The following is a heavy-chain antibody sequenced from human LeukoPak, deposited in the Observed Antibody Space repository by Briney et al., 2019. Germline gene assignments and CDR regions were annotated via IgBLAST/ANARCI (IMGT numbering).Heavy chain of an antibody. Sequence: SGGSLRLSCAASGFTFSSYGMHWVRRAPGKGLEWVAFIRYDGSNKYYADSVKGRFTISRDNSKNTLYLQMNSLRAEDTAVYYCAKTGGPYSSGWYPPIGYWGQGTLVTVSS. CDR1: GFTFSSYG. J-gene: IGHJ4*02. CDR3: AKTGGPYSSGWYPPIGY. CDR2: IRYDGSNK. V-gene: IGHV3-30*02. D-gene: IGHD6-19*01.